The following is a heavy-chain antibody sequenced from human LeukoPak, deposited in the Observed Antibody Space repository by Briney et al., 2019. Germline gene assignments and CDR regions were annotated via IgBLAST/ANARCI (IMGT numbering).Heavy chain of an antibody. D-gene: IGHD6-13*01. V-gene: IGHV3-7*01. J-gene: IGHJ6*03. Sequence: PGGSLRLSCAASGFTFSSYWMSWVRQAPGKGLEWVANIKQDGSEKYYVDSVKGRFTISRDNSKNTLYLQMNSLRAEDTAVYYCAKEIHSSSVFGYYYYMDVWGKGTTVTISS. CDR1: GFTFSSYW. CDR3: AKEIHSSSVFGYYYYMDV. CDR2: IKQDGSEK.